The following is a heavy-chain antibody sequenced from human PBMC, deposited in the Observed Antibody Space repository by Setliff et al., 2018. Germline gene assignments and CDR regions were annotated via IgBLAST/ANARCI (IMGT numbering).Heavy chain of an antibody. CDR3: ARDLGHGGDSDY. V-gene: IGHV4-38-2*02. D-gene: IGHD2-21*02. J-gene: IGHJ4*02. Sequence: SETLSLTCTVSGYSISSGYIWGWIRQPPGKGLEWVGNIGHTGSINYNPSLKSRLTISRDTSKNQVSLKLNSVTATGTAVYYCARDLGHGGDSDYWGQGTLVTVSS. CDR1: GYSISSGYI. CDR2: IGHTGSI.